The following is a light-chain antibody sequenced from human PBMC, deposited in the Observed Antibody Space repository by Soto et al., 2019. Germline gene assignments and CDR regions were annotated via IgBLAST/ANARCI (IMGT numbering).Light chain of an antibody. CDR1: SSDVGGYNY. CDR2: DVS. V-gene: IGLV2-11*01. Sequence: QSALTQPRSVSGSPGQSVTISCTGTSSDVGGYNYVSWYQQHPGKAPKLMIYDVSKRPSGVPDRFSGCKSGNTASLTISGLQAEDEADYYCCSYAGSYTGVFGGGTKVTVL. CDR3: CSYAGSYTGV. J-gene: IGLJ2*01.